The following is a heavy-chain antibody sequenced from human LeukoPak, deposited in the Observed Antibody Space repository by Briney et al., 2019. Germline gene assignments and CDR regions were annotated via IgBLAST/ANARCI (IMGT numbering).Heavy chain of an antibody. J-gene: IGHJ6*02. Sequence: SETLSLTCAVYGGSFSGYYWSWIRQPPGKGLEWIGEINHSGSTNYDPSLKSRVTISVDTSKNQFSLKLSSVTAADTAVYYCARGLGDGDPSCWYYYYGMDVWGQGTTVTVSS. D-gene: IGHD4-17*01. V-gene: IGHV4-34*01. CDR3: ARGLGDGDPSCWYYYYGMDV. CDR2: INHSGST. CDR1: GGSFSGYY.